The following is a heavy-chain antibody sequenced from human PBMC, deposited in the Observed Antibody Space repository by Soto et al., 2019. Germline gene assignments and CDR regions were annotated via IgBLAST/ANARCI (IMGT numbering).Heavy chain of an antibody. CDR3: ARDRRLITMVRGVSLWFDP. D-gene: IGHD3-10*01. CDR1: GGSFSGYY. Sequence: SETLSLTCAFYGGSFSGYYWSWIRQPPGKGLEWIGEINHSGSTNYNPSLKSRVTISVDTSKNQFSLKLSSVTAADTAVYYCARDRRLITMVRGVSLWFDPWGQGTLVTVSS. J-gene: IGHJ5*02. V-gene: IGHV4-34*01. CDR2: INHSGST.